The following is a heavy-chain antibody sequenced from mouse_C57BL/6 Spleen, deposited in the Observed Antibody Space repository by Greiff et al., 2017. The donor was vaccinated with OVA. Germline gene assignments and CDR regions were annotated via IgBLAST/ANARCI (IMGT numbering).Heavy chain of an antibody. V-gene: IGHV1-19*01. Sequence: EVQLQQSGPVLVKPGASVKMSCKASGYTFTDYYMNWVKQSHGKSLEWIGVINPYNGGTSYNQKFKGKATLTVAKSSSTAYMALNSLTSKDSAVYYCAREGRAMDYWGHGTSVTVSS. J-gene: IGHJ4*01. CDR2: INPYNGGT. CDR3: AREGRAMDY. CDR1: GYTFTDYY.